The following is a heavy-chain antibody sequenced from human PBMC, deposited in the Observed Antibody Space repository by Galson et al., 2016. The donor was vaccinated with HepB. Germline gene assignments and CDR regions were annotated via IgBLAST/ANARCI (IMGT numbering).Heavy chain of an antibody. J-gene: IGHJ4*02. D-gene: IGHD1-14*01. CDR1: GFTFSNYA. CDR3: AKDTAPGHTYGYFDY. Sequence: SLRLSCAASGFTFSNYAMSWVRQAPGKGLEWVSGISSSGDSKYYADSVKSRVATSRDNSKDTLYLEMNSLRDGDTAFYYCAKDTAPGHTYGYFDYWAREPWSPSPQ. V-gene: IGHV3-23*01. CDR2: ISSSGDSK.